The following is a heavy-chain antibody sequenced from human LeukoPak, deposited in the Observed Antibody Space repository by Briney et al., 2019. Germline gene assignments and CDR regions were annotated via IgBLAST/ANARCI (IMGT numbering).Heavy chain of an antibody. CDR3: ARRRTATVVTSEIEYYYYYMDV. CDR1: GGSISSYY. CDR2: IYYSVST. J-gene: IGHJ6*03. V-gene: IGHV4-59*01. D-gene: IGHD4-23*01. Sequence: PSETLSLTCTAAGGSISSYYRSWIRQPPGKGLEWIGYIYYSVSTNYNPSLKSQVPISLDQAKNQLSLNLSSVTAADTAVYYCARRRTATVVTSEIEYYYYYMDVWGKGTTVTVSS.